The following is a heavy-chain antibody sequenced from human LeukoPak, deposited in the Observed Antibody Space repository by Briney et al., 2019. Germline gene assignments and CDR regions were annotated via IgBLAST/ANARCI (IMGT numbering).Heavy chain of an antibody. CDR1: GFTFSSYS. J-gene: IGHJ4*02. Sequence: GGSLRLSCAASGFTFSSYSMNWVRQAPGKGLEWVSSISSSSSYIYYADSVKGRFTISRDNAKNSLYLQMNSLRAEDTAVYYCARDKGDDILIGSPYFDYWGQGTLVTVSS. D-gene: IGHD3-9*01. CDR3: ARDKGDDILIGSPYFDY. CDR2: ISSSSSYI. V-gene: IGHV3-21*01.